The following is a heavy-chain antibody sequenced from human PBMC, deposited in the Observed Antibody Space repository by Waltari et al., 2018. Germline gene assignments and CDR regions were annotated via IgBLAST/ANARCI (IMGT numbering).Heavy chain of an antibody. J-gene: IGHJ3*02. CDR2: IYSGGST. D-gene: IGHD6-19*01. CDR1: GFTVSSNY. V-gene: IGHV3-53*01. CDR3: ARDLSSGGPSHYDAFDI. Sequence: EVQLVESGGGLIQPGGSLRLSCAASGFTVSSNYMSWVRQAPGKGLEWVSVIYSGGSTYYADSVKGRFTISRDNSKTTLYLQMNSLRAEDTAVYYCARDLSSGGPSHYDAFDIWGQGTMVTVSS.